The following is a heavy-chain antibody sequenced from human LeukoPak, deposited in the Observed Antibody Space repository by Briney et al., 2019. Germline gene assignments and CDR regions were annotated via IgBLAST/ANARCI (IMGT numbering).Heavy chain of an antibody. CDR2: INHSGETT. V-gene: IGHV3-23*01. J-gene: IGHJ5*02. D-gene: IGHD6-19*01. CDR3: AKDPRQWQVGWFDP. Sequence: GGSLRLPCAASKFSFQSYGMSWVRQAPGKGLEWVSGINHSGETTYYADSVKGRFTISRDNSRNTLYLQMNSLRAEGTAIYYCAKDPRQWQVGWFDPWGQGTLVTVSS. CDR1: KFSFQSYG.